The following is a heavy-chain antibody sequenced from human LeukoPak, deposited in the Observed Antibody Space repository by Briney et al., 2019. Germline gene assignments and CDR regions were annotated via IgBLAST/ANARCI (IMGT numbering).Heavy chain of an antibody. CDR2: IIPIFGTA. D-gene: IGHD6-13*01. Sequence: SVKVSCKASGGTFSSYAISWVRQAPGQGLEWMGGIIPIFGTANYTQKFQGRVTITTDESTSTAYMELSSLRSEDTAVYYCARTREQGYSSSWYEFGYWGQGTLVTVSS. V-gene: IGHV1-69*05. J-gene: IGHJ4*02. CDR1: GGTFSSYA. CDR3: ARTREQGYSSSWYEFGY.